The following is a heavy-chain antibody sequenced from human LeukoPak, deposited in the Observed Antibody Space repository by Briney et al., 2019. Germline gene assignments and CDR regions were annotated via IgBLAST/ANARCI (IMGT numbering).Heavy chain of an antibody. D-gene: IGHD1-26*01. J-gene: IGHJ4*02. CDR1: GGSFSGYY. V-gene: IGHV4-34*01. CDR3: ARGVGYSGRRLFDY. Sequence: SETLSLTCAVYGGSFSGYYWSWIRQPPGKGLEWIGEINHSGSTNYNPSLKSRGTISVDTSKNQFSLKLSSVTAADTAVYYCARGVGYSGRRLFDYWGQGTLVTVSS. CDR2: INHSGST.